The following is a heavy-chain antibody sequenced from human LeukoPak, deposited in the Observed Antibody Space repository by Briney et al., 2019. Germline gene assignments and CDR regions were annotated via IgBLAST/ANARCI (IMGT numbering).Heavy chain of an antibody. D-gene: IGHD3-10*01. CDR2: IIPIFGTA. CDR1: GYTFTSYG. Sequence: GASVKVSCKASGYTFTSYGISWVRQAPGQGLEWMGGIIPIFGTANYAQKFQGRVTITADESTSTAYMELSSLRSEDTAVYYCARALLWFGDNNAFDIWGQGTMVTVSS. J-gene: IGHJ3*02. CDR3: ARALLWFGDNNAFDI. V-gene: IGHV1-69*13.